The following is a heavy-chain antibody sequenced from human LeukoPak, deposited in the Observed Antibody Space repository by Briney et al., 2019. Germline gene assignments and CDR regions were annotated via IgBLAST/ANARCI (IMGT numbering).Heavy chain of an antibody. CDR3: ARRLAAVAGTDWFDP. CDR1: GYSFTSYW. J-gene: IGHJ5*02. Sequence: GESLKISCKGSGYSFTSYWIGWVRQMPGKGLEWMGIIYPGDSDTRDSPSFQGQVTVSADKSISTADLQWSSLKASDTAMYYCARRLAAVAGTDWFDPWGQGTLVTVSS. D-gene: IGHD6-19*01. V-gene: IGHV5-51*01. CDR2: IYPGDSDT.